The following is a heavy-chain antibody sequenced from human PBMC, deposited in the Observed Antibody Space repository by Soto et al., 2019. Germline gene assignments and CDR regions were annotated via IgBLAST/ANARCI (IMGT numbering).Heavy chain of an antibody. CDR3: TRAPLVRGVIIWYDAFDI. CDR1: GFTFGDYA. Sequence: LRLSCTASGFTFGDYAMSWVRQAPGKGLEWVGFIRSKAYGGTTEYAASVKGRFTISRDDSKGIAYLQMNSLKTEDTAVYYCTRAPLVRGVIIWYDAFDIWGQGTMVTVSS. V-gene: IGHV3-49*04. J-gene: IGHJ3*02. D-gene: IGHD3-10*01. CDR2: IRSKAYGGTT.